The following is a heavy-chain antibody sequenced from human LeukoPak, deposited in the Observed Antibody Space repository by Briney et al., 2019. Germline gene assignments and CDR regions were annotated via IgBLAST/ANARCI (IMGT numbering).Heavy chain of an antibody. CDR3: ARLQWELLFGFDP. Sequence: SDTLSLTCTVYGGSISSYYWSWIRQPPGKGLEWIGYIYYSGSTNYNPSLKSRVTISVDTSKNQFSLKLSSVTAADTAVYYCARLQWELLFGFDPWGQGTLVTVSS. V-gene: IGHV4-59*07. CDR1: GGSISSYY. CDR2: IYYSGST. D-gene: IGHD1-26*01. J-gene: IGHJ5*02.